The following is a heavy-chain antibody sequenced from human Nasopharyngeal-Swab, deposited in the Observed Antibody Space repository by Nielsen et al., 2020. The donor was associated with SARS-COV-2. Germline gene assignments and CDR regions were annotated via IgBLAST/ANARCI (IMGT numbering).Heavy chain of an antibody. CDR1: GGTFSSYA. CDR2: IIPLFGTA. J-gene: IGHJ3*02. CDR3: ARDHRGLRYFDWLLPEYAFDI. Sequence: SVKVSCKASGGTFSSYAISWVRQAPGQGLEWMGGIIPLFGTANYAQKFQGRVTITADKSTSTAYMELSSLRSEDTAVYYCARDHRGLRYFDWLLPEYAFDIWGQGTMVTVSS. D-gene: IGHD3-9*01. V-gene: IGHV1-69*06.